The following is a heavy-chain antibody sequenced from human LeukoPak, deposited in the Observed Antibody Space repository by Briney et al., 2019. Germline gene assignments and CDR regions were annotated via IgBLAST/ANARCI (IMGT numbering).Heavy chain of an antibody. J-gene: IGHJ4*02. CDR1: GFTVSRNY. D-gene: IGHD3-10*01. Sequence: GGSLRLSCAASGFTVSRNYMSWVRQAPGKGLEWVSVISPIGDITYYADSVKGRFTISRDNSKNTLYLEVISLTAEDTAVYYCAKDDAWLRFGEWSQGTLVTVSS. CDR2: ISPIGDIT. V-gene: IGHV3-23*01. CDR3: AKDDAWLRFGE.